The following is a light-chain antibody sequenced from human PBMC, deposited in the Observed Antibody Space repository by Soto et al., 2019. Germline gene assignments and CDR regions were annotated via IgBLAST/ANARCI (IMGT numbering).Light chain of an antibody. J-gene: IGLJ1*01. CDR3: TSYTTGSTLEV. CDR2: EVT. Sequence: VLTQPASVSGSPGQSITISCTGTSSDVGFYNYVSWYQQLPGKAPKLMIYEVTNRPSGVSNRFSGSKSGNTASLTISGLQAEDEADYYCTSYTTGSTLEVFGTGTKVTVL. CDR1: SSDVGFYNY. V-gene: IGLV2-14*01.